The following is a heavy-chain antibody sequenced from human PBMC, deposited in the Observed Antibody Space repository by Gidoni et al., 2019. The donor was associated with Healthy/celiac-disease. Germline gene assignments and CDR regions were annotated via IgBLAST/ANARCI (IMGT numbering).Heavy chain of an antibody. J-gene: IGHJ1*01. CDR3: ARFGGWDSDCQH. D-gene: IGHD6-19*01. CDR2: IYYSGST. Sequence: QLQLQESGPGLVKPSESPSLTCTVSGGSISSSSYYWGWIRQPPGKGLEWIGSIYYSGSTYYNPSLKSRVTISVDTSKNQFSLKLSSVTAADTAVYYCARFGGWDSDCQHWGQGTLVTVSS. V-gene: IGHV4-39*01. CDR1: GGSISSSSYY.